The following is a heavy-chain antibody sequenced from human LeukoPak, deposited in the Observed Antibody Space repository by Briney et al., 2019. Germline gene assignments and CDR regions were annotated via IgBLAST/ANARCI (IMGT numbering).Heavy chain of an antibody. J-gene: IGHJ3*01. Sequence: GGSLRLSCAASGFTVSSNYMSWVRQAPGKGLECVSVIYSGGSTYQADSVKGRFTISRDNSKNTLYLQMNSLRAEDTAVYYCARGGAHDAFDFWVQGTMVTVSS. CDR2: IYSGGST. V-gene: IGHV3-66*01. D-gene: IGHD3-16*01. CDR3: ARGGAHDAFDF. CDR1: GFTVSSNY.